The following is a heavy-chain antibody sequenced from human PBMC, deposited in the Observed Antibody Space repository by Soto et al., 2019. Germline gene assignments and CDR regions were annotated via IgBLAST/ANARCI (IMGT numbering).Heavy chain of an antibody. CDR3: ARESRGLSRAVWY. D-gene: IGHD3-10*01. V-gene: IGHV4-34*01. Sequence: QVQLQQWGAGLLKPSETLSLTCAVYGGSFSGYYWSWIRQPPGKGLEWIGEINHSGSTNYNPSLKSRVTISVDTSKNQFSLKLSSVTAADTAVYYCARESRGLSRAVWYWGQGTLVTVSS. CDR1: GGSFSGYY. CDR2: INHSGST. J-gene: IGHJ4*02.